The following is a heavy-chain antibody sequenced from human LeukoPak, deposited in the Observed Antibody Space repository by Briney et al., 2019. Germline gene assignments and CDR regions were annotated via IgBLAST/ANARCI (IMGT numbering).Heavy chain of an antibody. D-gene: IGHD3-10*01. Sequence: HPGGSLRLSCVGSGFMFSNYYMYWVRQAPGKGLVWVSRIKNAGIDTIYADSVKGRFTVSRDNAKNTVYLQMSSLRAEDTAVYYCAIGGYGHNMDVCGEGTTVTVSS. CDR3: AIGGYGHNMDV. CDR1: GFMFSNYY. CDR2: IKNAGIDT. V-gene: IGHV3-74*01. J-gene: IGHJ6*03.